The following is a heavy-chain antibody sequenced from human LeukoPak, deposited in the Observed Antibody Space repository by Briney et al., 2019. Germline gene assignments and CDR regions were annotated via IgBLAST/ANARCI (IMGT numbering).Heavy chain of an antibody. Sequence: GGSLRLSCAASGFTFSNYAMNWVRRAPGKGLEWVAFIRHDGSIKYYADSVKGRFTISRDNSKNTLYMQMNSLRAEDTAVYYCAKSRSITIFGVVIRTGVDYWGQGTLVTVSS. CDR2: IRHDGSIK. J-gene: IGHJ4*02. CDR3: AKSRSITIFGVVIRTGVDY. CDR1: GFTFSNYA. V-gene: IGHV3-30*02. D-gene: IGHD3-3*01.